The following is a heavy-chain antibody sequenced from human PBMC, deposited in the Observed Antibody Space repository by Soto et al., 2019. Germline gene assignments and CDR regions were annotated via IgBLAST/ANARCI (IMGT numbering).Heavy chain of an antibody. V-gene: IGHV3-23*01. CDR2: ISGSGSNP. J-gene: IGHJ1*01. Sequence: EVQVLESGGGLVQPGGSLRLSCAASGFSFSSYAMSWDRQAPGQGLEWLSAISGSGSNPYYADSVKGRFTISRENSKNTLYLHMNSPGAEDTALYSCAKTASMTMRDGCDHWGQGTLVTVSS. CDR1: GFSFSSYA. CDR3: AKTASMTMRDGCDH. D-gene: IGHD3-10*01.